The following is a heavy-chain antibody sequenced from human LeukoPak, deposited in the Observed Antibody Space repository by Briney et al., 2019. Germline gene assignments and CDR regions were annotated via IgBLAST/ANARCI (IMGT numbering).Heavy chain of an antibody. Sequence: GRSLRLSCAASGFTFSSYWMSWVRQAPGKGLEWVANIKQDGSEKYYVDSVKGRFTISRDNAKNSLYLQMNSLRAEDTAVYYCAKDSATDIVGAIAYWGQGTLVTVSS. CDR2: IKQDGSEK. J-gene: IGHJ4*02. CDR1: GFTFSSYW. D-gene: IGHD1-26*01. CDR3: AKDSATDIVGAIAY. V-gene: IGHV3-7*01.